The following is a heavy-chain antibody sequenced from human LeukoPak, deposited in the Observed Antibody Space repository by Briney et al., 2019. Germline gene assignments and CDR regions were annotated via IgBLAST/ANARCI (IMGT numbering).Heavy chain of an antibody. Sequence: SETLSLTCTVSGGSISSADYYWTWIRQRPGKGLELIGNIYYTGTAFYTPSLNGRVFMSVDTSGNRFSLMVTSVTAADTAVYYCARTDLAVAWGPPDSWSQGTLVTVSS. D-gene: IGHD6-19*01. CDR2: IYYTGTA. CDR3: ARTDLAVAWGPPDS. CDR1: GGSISSADYY. J-gene: IGHJ4*02. V-gene: IGHV4-31*03.